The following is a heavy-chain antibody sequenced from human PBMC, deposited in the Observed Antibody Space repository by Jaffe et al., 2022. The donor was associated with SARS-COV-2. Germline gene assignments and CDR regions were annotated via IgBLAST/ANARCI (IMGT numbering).Heavy chain of an antibody. V-gene: IGHV3-48*01. CDR2: ISSSSSTI. D-gene: IGHD5-12*01. J-gene: IGHJ3*02. Sequence: EVQLVESGGGLVQPGGSLRLSCAASGFTFSSYSMNWVRQAPGKGLEWVSYISSSSSTIYYADSVKGRFTISRDNAKNSLYLQMNSLRAEDTAVYYCARSDIVATIDSFDIWGQGTMVTVSS. CDR1: GFTFSSYS. CDR3: ARSDIVATIDSFDI.